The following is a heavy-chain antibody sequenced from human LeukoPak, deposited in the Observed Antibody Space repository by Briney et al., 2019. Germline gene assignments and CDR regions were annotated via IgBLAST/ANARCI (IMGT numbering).Heavy chain of an antibody. V-gene: IGHV1-69*05. CDR1: GGTFSSYA. Sequence: ASVKVSCKASGGTFSSYAISWARQAPGQGLEWMGGIIPIFGTANYAQKFQGRVTITTDESTSTAYMELSSLRSEDTAVYYCASHPGYCSSTSFCDWFDPWGQGTLVTVSS. D-gene: IGHD2-2*01. CDR3: ASHPGYCSSTSFCDWFDP. J-gene: IGHJ5*02. CDR2: IIPIFGTA.